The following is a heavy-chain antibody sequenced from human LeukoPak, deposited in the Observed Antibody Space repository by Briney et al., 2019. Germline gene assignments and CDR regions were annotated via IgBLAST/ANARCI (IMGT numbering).Heavy chain of an antibody. Sequence: GGSLRLSCAASGFTVSSNYMSWVRQAPGKGLEWVSVIYSGGSTYYADSVKGRFTISRDNSKNTLYLQMNSLRAEDTAVYYCARDSYGSGSYSVWGQGTLVTVSS. D-gene: IGHD3-10*01. CDR2: IYSGGST. V-gene: IGHV3-66*01. CDR1: GFTVSSNY. J-gene: IGHJ4*02. CDR3: ARDSYGSGSYSV.